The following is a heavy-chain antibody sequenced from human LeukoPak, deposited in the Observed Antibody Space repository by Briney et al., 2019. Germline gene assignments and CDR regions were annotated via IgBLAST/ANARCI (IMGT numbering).Heavy chain of an antibody. J-gene: IGHJ4*02. CDR1: GFTCSSYS. Sequence: GVSLRLSCAASGFTCSSYSMNWVRQAPGRGLEWVSSISSSSSYIYYADSVKGRFTISRDNAKNSLYLQMNSLRAEDTAVYYCARDPEAYDYVWGSYRYYDYWGQGTLVTVSS. CDR3: ARDPEAYDYVWGSYRYYDY. CDR2: ISSSSSYI. D-gene: IGHD3-16*02. V-gene: IGHV3-21*01.